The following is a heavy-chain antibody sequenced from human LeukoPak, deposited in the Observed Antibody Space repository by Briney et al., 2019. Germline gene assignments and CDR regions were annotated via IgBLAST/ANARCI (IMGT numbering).Heavy chain of an antibody. V-gene: IGHV1-2*06. J-gene: IGHJ4*02. D-gene: IGHD5-24*01. CDR2: INPNSGGT. CDR1: GYTFTGYY. CDR3: ARSTRDGYTDGY. Sequence: ASVKVSCKASGYTFTGYYMHWVRQAPGQGLEWMGRINPNSGGTNYAQKFQGRVTMTRDTSISTAYMELSRLRSDDTAVYYCARSTRDGYTDGYWGQGTLVTVSS.